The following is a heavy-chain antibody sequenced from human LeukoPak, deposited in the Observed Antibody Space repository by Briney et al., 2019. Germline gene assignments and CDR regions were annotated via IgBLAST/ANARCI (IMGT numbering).Heavy chain of an antibody. CDR1: GFTFSSYG. V-gene: IGHV3-30*02. Sequence: GGSLRLSCAASGFTFSSYGMHWVRQAPGKGLEWVAVIWYDGSNKYYADSVKGRFTISRDNSKNTLYLQMNSLRAEDTAVYYCAKAVNYGSGSYYNVHYYYYGMDVWGQGTTVTVSS. CDR2: IWYDGSNK. J-gene: IGHJ6*02. D-gene: IGHD3-10*01. CDR3: AKAVNYGSGSYYNVHYYYYGMDV.